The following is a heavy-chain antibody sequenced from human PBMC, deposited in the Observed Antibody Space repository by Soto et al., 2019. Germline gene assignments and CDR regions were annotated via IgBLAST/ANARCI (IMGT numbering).Heavy chain of an antibody. V-gene: IGHV1-18*01. CDR1: GYTFTSYG. D-gene: IGHD3-10*01. Sequence: QVQLVQSGAEVKKPGASVKVSCKASGYTFTSYGISWVRQAPGQGLEWMGWISAYNGNTNYAQKLQGRVTMTTDTXTXTXXMELRSLRSDDTAVYYCARVGVLLWFGELFSYFDYWGQGTLVTVSS. CDR3: ARVGVLLWFGELFSYFDY. J-gene: IGHJ4*02. CDR2: ISAYNGNT.